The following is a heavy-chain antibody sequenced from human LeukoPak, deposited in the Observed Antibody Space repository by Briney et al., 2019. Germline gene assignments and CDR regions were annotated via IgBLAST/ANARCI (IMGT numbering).Heavy chain of an antibody. Sequence: GGSLRLSCAPSKFTFSDHYMDCVRQAPGKGLEWVGRTRNKANSYITKYAASVKGRFTISRDDSKNSLYLQMNSLKTEDTAVYYCAREWGFQGDGGPDDSDIWGQGTMVTVSS. J-gene: IGHJ3*02. CDR2: TRNKANSYIT. D-gene: IGHD4-23*01. CDR1: KFTFSDHY. V-gene: IGHV3-72*01. CDR3: AREWGFQGDGGPDDSDI.